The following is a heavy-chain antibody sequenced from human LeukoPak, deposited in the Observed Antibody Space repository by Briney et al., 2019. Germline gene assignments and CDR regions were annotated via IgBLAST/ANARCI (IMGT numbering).Heavy chain of an antibody. CDR3: ATMSRRVPAAMPGRGDYYMDV. V-gene: IGHV1-24*01. D-gene: IGHD2-2*01. CDR1: GSTLTELS. Sequence: GASVKVSCKVSGSTLTELSMHWVRQAPGKGLEWMGGFDPEDGETIYAQKFQGRVTMTEDTSTDTAYMELSSLRSEDTAVYYCATMSRRVPAAMPGRGDYYMDVWGKGTTVTISS. J-gene: IGHJ6*03. CDR2: FDPEDGET.